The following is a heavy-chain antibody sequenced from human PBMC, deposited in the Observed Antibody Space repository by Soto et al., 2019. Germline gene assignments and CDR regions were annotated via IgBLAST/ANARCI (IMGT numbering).Heavy chain of an antibody. V-gene: IGHV4-34*01. Sequence: SETLSLTCAVYGGSFSGYYWSWIRQPPGKGLEWIGEINHSGSTNYNPSLKSRVTISVDTSKNQFSLRLSSVTAADTAVYYCARGRTPSYYYGSGSYYIDYWGPGTLVTVSS. CDR1: GGSFSGYY. CDR3: ARGRTPSYYYGSGSYYIDY. J-gene: IGHJ4*02. CDR2: INHSGST. D-gene: IGHD3-10*01.